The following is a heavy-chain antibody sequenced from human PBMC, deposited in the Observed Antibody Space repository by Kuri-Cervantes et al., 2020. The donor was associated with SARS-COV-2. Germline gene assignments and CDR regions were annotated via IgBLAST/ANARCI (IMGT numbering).Heavy chain of an antibody. D-gene: IGHD7-27*01. Sequence: FPASGFTFSSYGMHWVRQAPGKGLEWVAVISYDGSNKYYADSVKGRFTISRDNAKNSLYLQMSSLRAEDTAVYYCARDLRLGKSLDYWGQGTLVTVSS. CDR2: ISYDGSNK. J-gene: IGHJ4*02. CDR1: GFTFSSYG. V-gene: IGHV3-30*03. CDR3: ARDLRLGKSLDY.